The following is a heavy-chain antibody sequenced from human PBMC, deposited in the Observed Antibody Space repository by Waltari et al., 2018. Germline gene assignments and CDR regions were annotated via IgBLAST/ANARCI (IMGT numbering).Heavy chain of an antibody. Sequence: QLKLQESGPGPVTPSETLSLTCTVSGGSISSYYWSWIRQSPGKGLEWIGYISSSGSTNYHPSLKSRVTISVDTSKNEVSLKVTYVTPLDTAIYYCARGGSTSESFDVWGQGTMVTVSS. D-gene: IGHD3-10*01. V-gene: IGHV4-59*01. CDR3: ARGGSTSESFDV. J-gene: IGHJ3*01. CDR2: ISSSGST. CDR1: GGSISSYY.